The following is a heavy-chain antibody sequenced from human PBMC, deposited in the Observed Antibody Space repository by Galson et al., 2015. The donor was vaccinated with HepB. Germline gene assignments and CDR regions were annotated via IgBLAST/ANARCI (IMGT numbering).Heavy chain of an antibody. V-gene: IGHV4-59*01. Sequence: SETLSLTCTVSGGSISSYYWSWIRQPPGKGLEWIGYIYYSGSTNYNPSLKSRVTISVDTSKNQFSLKLSSVTAADTAVYYCARENDYGDYGDYGMDVWGQGTTVTVSS. D-gene: IGHD4-17*01. J-gene: IGHJ6*02. CDR2: IYYSGST. CDR3: ARENDYGDYGDYGMDV. CDR1: GGSISSYY.